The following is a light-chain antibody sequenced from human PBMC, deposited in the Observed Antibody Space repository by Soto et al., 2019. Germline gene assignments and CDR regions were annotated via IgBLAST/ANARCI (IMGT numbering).Light chain of an antibody. CDR3: ISYTSSSTDVV. CDR2: DVN. Sequence: QSALTQPASVSGSPGQSITISCTGTSSDVGAYNYVSWYQHHPGKAPKLMIYDVNNRPSGVSNRFSGSKSGNTASLTISGLQDEDEADYYCISYTSSSTDVVFGGGTKLTVL. J-gene: IGLJ2*01. V-gene: IGLV2-14*03. CDR1: SSDVGAYNY.